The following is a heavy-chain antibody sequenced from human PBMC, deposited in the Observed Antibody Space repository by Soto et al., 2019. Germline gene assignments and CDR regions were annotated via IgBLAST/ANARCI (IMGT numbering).Heavy chain of an antibody. CDR2: LSGGGGGS. J-gene: IGHJ4*01. Sequence: EVQLLESGGGLVQPGGSLRLSCAASGFTFSSYAMSWVRQAPGKGLEWVSTLSGGGGGSYYADSVKGRFTISRDNSKNTLYLQKNSRGAEDPAIDCRGKGCRFCSGNNWYPDYWGQGSLVTLSS. CDR3: GKGCRFCSGNNWYPDY. D-gene: IGHD2-2*01. V-gene: IGHV3-23*01. CDR1: GFTFSSYA.